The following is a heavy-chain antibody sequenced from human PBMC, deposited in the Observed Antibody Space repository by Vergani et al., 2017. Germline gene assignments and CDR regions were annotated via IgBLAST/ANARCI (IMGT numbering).Heavy chain of an antibody. CDR2: ISGDGGST. CDR1: GFTFDDYA. D-gene: IGHD6-6*01. CDR3: AKSDNKAAPLDY. J-gene: IGHJ4*02. Sequence: EVQLVESGGGVVQPGGSLRLSCAASGFTFDDYAMHWVRKAPGKGLEWVSLISGDGGSTYYADSVKGRFTIYRDNSKNSLYLQMNSLRTEDTALYYCAKSDNKAAPLDYWGQGTLVTVSS. V-gene: IGHV3-43*02.